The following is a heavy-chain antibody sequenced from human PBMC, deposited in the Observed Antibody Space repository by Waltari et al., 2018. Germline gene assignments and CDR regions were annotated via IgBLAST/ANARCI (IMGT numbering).Heavy chain of an antibody. D-gene: IGHD6-19*01. CDR2: IYSSGST. J-gene: IGHJ3*02. V-gene: IGHV4-4*07. Sequence: HVQLQESGPGLVKPSETLSLTCTVSGGSISSYYWSWIRQPAGKGLEWIGRIYSSGSTNYNPSLKSRVTMSVDTSKNQFSLKLSSVTAADTAVYYCAGKGIAVAGDAFDIWGQGTMVTVSS. CDR1: GGSISSYY. CDR3: AGKGIAVAGDAFDI.